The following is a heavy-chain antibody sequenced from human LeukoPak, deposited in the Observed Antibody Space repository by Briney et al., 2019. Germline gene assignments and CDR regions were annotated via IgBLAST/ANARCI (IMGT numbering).Heavy chain of an antibody. V-gene: IGHV1-18*01. D-gene: IGHD3-10*01. CDR3: ARDLHRVVVRGVPHYYYYMDV. Sequence: ASVKVSCKASGGTFSSYAISWVRQAPGQGLEWMGWISGYNGNTNYAQKLQGRDTMTSDTSTSTAYMELRSLRSDDTAVYYCARDLHRVVVRGVPHYYYYMDVWGKGTTVTISS. CDR1: GGTFSSYA. J-gene: IGHJ6*03. CDR2: ISGYNGNT.